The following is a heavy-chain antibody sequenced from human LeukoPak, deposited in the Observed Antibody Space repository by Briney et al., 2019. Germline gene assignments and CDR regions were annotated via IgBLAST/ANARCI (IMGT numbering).Heavy chain of an antibody. CDR1: GFTVSSNY. CDR3: ARDGITMVRGVIISLDY. Sequence: GGSLRLSCAASGFTVSSNYMSWVRQAPGKGLEWVSVIYSGGSTYYADSVKGRFTISRDNSKNTLYLQMNSLGAEDTAVYYCARDGITMVRGVIISLDYWGQGALVTVSS. CDR2: IYSGGST. D-gene: IGHD3-10*01. V-gene: IGHV3-53*01. J-gene: IGHJ4*02.